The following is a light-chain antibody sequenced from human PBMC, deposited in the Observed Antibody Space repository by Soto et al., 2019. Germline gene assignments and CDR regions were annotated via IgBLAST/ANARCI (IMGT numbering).Light chain of an antibody. J-gene: IGLJ2*01. CDR3: SSYAGSGTFV. V-gene: IGLV2-23*01. Sequence: QSALTQPASVSGSPGQSITISCTGTSSDVGRYNLVSWYQQHPGKAPKLMIYEGTERPSGVSNRFSASKSANTASLTISGLQAKDEAHYHCSSYAGSGTFVFGGGTKLTVL. CDR2: EGT. CDR1: SSDVGRYNL.